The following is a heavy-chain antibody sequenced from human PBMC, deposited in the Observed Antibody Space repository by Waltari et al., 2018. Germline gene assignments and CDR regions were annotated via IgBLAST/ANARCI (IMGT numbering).Heavy chain of an antibody. J-gene: IGHJ3*02. V-gene: IGHV1-69*13. CDR3: ARAHYYGSGSYYNDAFDI. Sequence: QVQLVQSGAEVKKPGSSVKVSCKASGGTFSSYAISWVRQAPGQGLEWMGGIIPIFGTANYAQKFQGRVTITADESTSTAYMELSSLRSEDTAVYYCARAHYYGSGSYYNDAFDIWGQGTMVTVSS. CDR2: IIPIFGTA. CDR1: GGTFSSYA. D-gene: IGHD3-10*01.